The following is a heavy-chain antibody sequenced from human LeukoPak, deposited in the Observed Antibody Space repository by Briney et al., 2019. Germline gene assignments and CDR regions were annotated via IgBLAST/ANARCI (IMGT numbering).Heavy chain of an antibody. CDR1: GGTFSSYA. CDR2: IIPIFGTA. J-gene: IGHJ5*02. CDR3: ARGGRITMIVADLNWFDP. D-gene: IGHD3-22*01. V-gene: IGHV1-69*13. Sequence: GASVKVPCKASGGTFSSYAISWVRQAPGQGLEWMGGIIPIFGTANYAQKFQGRVTITADESTSTAYMELSSLRSEDTAVYYCARGGRITMIVADLNWFDPWGQGTLVTVSS.